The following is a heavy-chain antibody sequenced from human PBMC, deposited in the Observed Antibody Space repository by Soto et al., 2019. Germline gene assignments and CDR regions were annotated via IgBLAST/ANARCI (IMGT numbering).Heavy chain of an antibody. CDR1: GYTFTSYG. V-gene: IGHV1-18*04. CDR2: ISAYNGNT. J-gene: IGHJ3*02. Sequence: ASVKVSCKASGYTFTSYGISWVRQAPGQGLEWMGWISAYNGNTNYAQKLQGRVTMTTDTSTSTAYMELRSLRSDDTAVYYCARDQVGYQYQLLLPTDAFDIWGQGTMVTV. D-gene: IGHD2-2*01. CDR3: ARDQVGYQYQLLLPTDAFDI.